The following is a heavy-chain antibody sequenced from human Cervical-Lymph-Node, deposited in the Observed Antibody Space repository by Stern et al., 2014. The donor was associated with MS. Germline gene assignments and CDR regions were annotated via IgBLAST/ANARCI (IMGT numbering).Heavy chain of an antibody. J-gene: IGHJ4*02. V-gene: IGHV1-3*01. CDR1: GYTFSTFA. D-gene: IGHD2-15*01. CDR3: ARGRGVVVDTSYFDY. Sequence: QVQLVQSGAEVKKPGASVKVSCKASGYTFSTFAVHWVRQAPGQRLEWIGWIAASNGNTKYSQKFQDRLTLTRDTSANTVYMELSSLRSEDTAVYFCARGRGVVVDTSYFDYWGQGTLVTVSS. CDR2: IAASNGNT.